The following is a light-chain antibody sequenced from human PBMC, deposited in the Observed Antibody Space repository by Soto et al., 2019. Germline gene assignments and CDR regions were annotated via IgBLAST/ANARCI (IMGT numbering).Light chain of an antibody. J-gene: IGKJ1*01. V-gene: IGKV1-5*03. CDR2: KTS. CDR3: QQYKSFWT. Sequence: DIQMTQSPSTLSASVGDGVTITCRASQSIDTWLAWYQQTPGKAPKLLIYKTSSLQTGVPSRFTGSGSGTEFTLTISSLQPDDFATYYCQQYKSFWTFGQGTKVEIK. CDR1: QSIDTW.